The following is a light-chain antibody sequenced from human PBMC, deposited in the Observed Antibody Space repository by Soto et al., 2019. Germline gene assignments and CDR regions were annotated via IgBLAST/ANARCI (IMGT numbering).Light chain of an antibody. CDR1: SSNIGAVYD. CDR2: NDN. CDR3: QSYDSSLSGYV. J-gene: IGLJ1*01. V-gene: IGLV1-40*01. Sequence: QSVLTQPPSVSGGPGQSVTSACTGSSSNIGAVYDVHWYQQLPGTAPKLLLYNDNNRPSGVPDRISGSKSGTSASLAITGLQAEDEADYYCQSYDSSLSGYVFGTGTKVTVL.